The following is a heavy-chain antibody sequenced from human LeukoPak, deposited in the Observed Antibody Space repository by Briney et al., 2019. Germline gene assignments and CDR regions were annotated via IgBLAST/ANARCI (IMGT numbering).Heavy chain of an antibody. CDR2: ISGSGGST. CDR1: VFTFSSYA. V-gene: IGHV3-23*01. D-gene: IGHD6-13*01. CDR3: AKDIRSSWYYFQD. J-gene: IGHJ1*01. Sequence: GGSLRLSCAASVFTFSSYAMSWVRQAPGKGLEWVSAISGSGGSTYYADSVKGRFTISRDNSKNTLYLQMNSLRAEDTAVYYCAKDIRSSWYYFQDWGQGTLVTVSS.